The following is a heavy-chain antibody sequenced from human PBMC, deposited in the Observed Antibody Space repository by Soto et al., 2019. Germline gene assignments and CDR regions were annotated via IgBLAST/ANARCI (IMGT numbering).Heavy chain of an antibody. CDR1: GFTFSTYW. D-gene: IGHD1-26*01. J-gene: IGHJ6*02. CDR3: ARDRWGVGRDMDV. Sequence: EVQLVESGGGLVQPGGSLRLSCAASGFTFSTYWIHWVRQAPGKGLVWVSRINSDGSSTNYADSVKGRFTISRDNAKNTLVLQMNSLRAEDTAVYYCARDRWGVGRDMDVWGQGTTVTVSS. V-gene: IGHV3-74*01. CDR2: INSDGSST.